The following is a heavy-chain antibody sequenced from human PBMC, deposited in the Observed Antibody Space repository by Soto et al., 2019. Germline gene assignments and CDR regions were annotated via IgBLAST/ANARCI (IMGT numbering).Heavy chain of an antibody. CDR1: GFNVGGFG. J-gene: IGHJ4*02. Sequence: GGSLRLSCAASGFNVGGFGMQWVRHAPGKGLEWLSVLSYEGSEEYYADSVRGRFTISRDNSKNTLFLQMDSLRVDDTGVYYCALTRRSSLLEVAGPGFEYWGQGTLVTVSS. CDR3: ALTRRSSLLEVAGPGFEY. CDR2: LSYEGSEE. D-gene: IGHD6-19*01. V-gene: IGHV3-30*03.